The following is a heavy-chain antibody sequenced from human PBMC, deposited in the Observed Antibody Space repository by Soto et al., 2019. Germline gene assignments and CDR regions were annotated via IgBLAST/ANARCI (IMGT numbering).Heavy chain of an antibody. V-gene: IGHV1-3*01. Sequence: GASVKVSCKASGYTFTIYAMHWVCQAPGQRLEWMGWINAGNGNTKYSQKFQGRVTITRDTSASTAYMELSSLRSEDTAVYYCARVDGGSWPYYYYYYGMDVWGQGTTVTVSS. CDR3: ARVDGGSWPYYYYYYGMDV. CDR1: GYTFTIYA. J-gene: IGHJ6*02. CDR2: INAGNGNT. D-gene: IGHD6-13*01.